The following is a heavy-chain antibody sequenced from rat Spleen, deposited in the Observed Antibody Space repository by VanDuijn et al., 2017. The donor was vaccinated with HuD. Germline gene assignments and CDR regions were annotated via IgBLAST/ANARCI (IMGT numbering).Heavy chain of an antibody. Sequence: EVQLVESGGGLVQPGRSLKLSCAASGFTFSDYNMAWVRQAPKKGLEWVATINYDGSSTYFRDSVKGRFTISRDNAKTTLYLQMDSLRSEDTATYYCARRHYDGAYGYFDFWGPGTMVTVSS. CDR2: INYDGSST. CDR3: ARRHYDGAYGYFDF. J-gene: IGHJ1*01. V-gene: IGHV5-7*01. D-gene: IGHD1-12*02. CDR1: GFTFSDYN.